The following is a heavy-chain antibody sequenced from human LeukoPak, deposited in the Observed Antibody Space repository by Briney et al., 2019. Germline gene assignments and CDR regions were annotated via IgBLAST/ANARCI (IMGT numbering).Heavy chain of an antibody. CDR1: GGTFSSYA. CDR3: ARAARIAARTTDYWYFDL. V-gene: IGHV1-69*05. J-gene: IGHJ2*01. CDR2: IIPILGTA. D-gene: IGHD6-6*01. Sequence: SVXVSCKGSGGTFSSYAMSWGRQGPGQGGEWMGRIIPILGTANYAQKLQGRVTNTKDEYTSTDYMEMSRLRSEDTAVYYCARAARIAARTTDYWYFDLWGRGTLVTVSS.